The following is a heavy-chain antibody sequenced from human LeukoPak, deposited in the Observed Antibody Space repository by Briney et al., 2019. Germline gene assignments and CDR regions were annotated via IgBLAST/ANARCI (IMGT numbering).Heavy chain of an antibody. CDR2: IKQDGSEK. Sequence: PGGSLRLSCAASGFTFSSYWMSWVRQAPGKGLEWVANIKQDGSEKYYVDSVKGRFTISRDNAKNSLYPQMNSLRAEDTAVYYCARLWGEWELLLHAFDIWGQGTMVTVSS. J-gene: IGHJ3*02. CDR3: ARLWGEWELLLHAFDI. CDR1: GFTFSSYW. V-gene: IGHV3-7*01. D-gene: IGHD1-26*01.